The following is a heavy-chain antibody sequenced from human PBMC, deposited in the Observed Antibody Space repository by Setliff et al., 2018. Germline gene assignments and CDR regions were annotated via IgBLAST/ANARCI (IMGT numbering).Heavy chain of an antibody. CDR3: ARVGQLLDYYYYYYMDV. Sequence: ASVKVSCKASGYTFSSYAMNWVRQAPGRGLEWMGWINTNTGNPTYAQDFTGRFVFSLDTSVSTAYLQISSLKAEDTAVYYCARVGQLLDYYYYYYMDVWGKGTTVTVSS. D-gene: IGHD2-2*01. V-gene: IGHV7-4-1*02. CDR2: INTNTGNP. J-gene: IGHJ6*03. CDR1: GYTFSSYA.